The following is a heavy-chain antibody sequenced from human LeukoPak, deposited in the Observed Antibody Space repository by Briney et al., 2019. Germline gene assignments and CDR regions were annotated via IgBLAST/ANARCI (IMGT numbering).Heavy chain of an antibody. Sequence: GRSLRLACAASGLTASSNHMNWVRQPPGKGLEWVSIIYSGGSTYYADSVKGRFTISRDNSKNTLYLQVNSLRAEDTAVYYCAKTYNNGFDPWGQGTLVTVSS. CDR3: AKTYNNGFDP. CDR2: IYSGGST. V-gene: IGHV3-53*01. CDR1: GLTASSNH. J-gene: IGHJ5*02. D-gene: IGHD1-14*01.